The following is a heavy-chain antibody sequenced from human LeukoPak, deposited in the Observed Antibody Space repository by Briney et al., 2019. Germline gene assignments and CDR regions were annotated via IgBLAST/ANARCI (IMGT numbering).Heavy chain of an antibody. Sequence: GGSLRLSCAASGFTFSSYAMHWVRQAPGKGLEWVAVISYDGSNKYYADSVKGRFTISRDNSKNTLYLQMNSLRAEDTAVYYCARDPFSYWGQGTLVTVSS. V-gene: IGHV3-30*04. CDR3: ARDPFSY. CDR2: ISYDGSNK. J-gene: IGHJ4*02. CDR1: GFTFSSYA.